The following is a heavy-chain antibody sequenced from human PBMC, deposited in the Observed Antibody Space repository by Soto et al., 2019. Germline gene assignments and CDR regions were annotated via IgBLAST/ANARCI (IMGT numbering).Heavy chain of an antibody. J-gene: IGHJ5*02. Sequence: EAQLEESGGGLVQPGGSLRLSCAASGFAFSTYWMHWFRQVPGKGLVWVSRIKSDGSSTTYADSVKGRFTISRDNAKKTLYLQMNNLRVEDTAVYYCARFYGFGEATWFEPWGQGTLVTVSS. D-gene: IGHD3-10*01. CDR2: IKSDGSST. CDR3: ARFYGFGEATWFEP. CDR1: GFAFSTYW. V-gene: IGHV3-74*03.